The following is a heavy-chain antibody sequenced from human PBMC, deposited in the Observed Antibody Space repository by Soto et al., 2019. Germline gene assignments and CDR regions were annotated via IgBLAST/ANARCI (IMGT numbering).Heavy chain of an antibody. CDR2: IYSSGNT. CDR1: GGSIRNYF. CDR3: VRDVESPGISGSWGAFDI. D-gene: IGHD1-20*01. V-gene: IGHV4-4*07. Sequence: QVQLQESGPGLVKPSETLSLICTVSGGSIRNYFWTWIRQPAGKGLEWIGRIYSSGNTVYNASLKSRVTMSIEMSKNHFSLKLSSMTAADTAVYYCVRDVESPGISGSWGAFDIWGQGTVVTVSS. J-gene: IGHJ3*02.